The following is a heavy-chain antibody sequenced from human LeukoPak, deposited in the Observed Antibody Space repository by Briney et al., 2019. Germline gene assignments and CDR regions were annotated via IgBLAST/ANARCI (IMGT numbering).Heavy chain of an antibody. J-gene: IGHJ4*02. CDR1: GYTFTGYY. CDR2: INPNSGGT. D-gene: IGHD5-12*01. CDR3: ARAWLRLNPYFDY. Sequence: ASVKVSCKASGYTFTGYYMHWVRQAPGQGLEWMGWINPNSGGTNYAQKFQGRVTMTRDTSISTSYMELSRLRSDDTAVYYCARAWLRLNPYFDYWGQGIQVTVSS. V-gene: IGHV1-2*02.